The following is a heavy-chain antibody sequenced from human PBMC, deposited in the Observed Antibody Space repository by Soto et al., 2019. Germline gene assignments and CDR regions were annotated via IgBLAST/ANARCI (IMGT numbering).Heavy chain of an antibody. J-gene: IGHJ5*02. CDR2: IYSSGST. D-gene: IGHD3-3*01. V-gene: IGHV4-4*07. CDR1: GGAISGYY. CDR3: ARGQRFSDWFDP. Sequence: SETLSLTCTVTGGAISGYYWTWMRLSAGAGLEWIGRIYSSGSTNYNPSLKSRVTISLDTSMNHFSLRLSSVTAADTAVYYCARGQRFSDWFDPWGQGTLVTVSS.